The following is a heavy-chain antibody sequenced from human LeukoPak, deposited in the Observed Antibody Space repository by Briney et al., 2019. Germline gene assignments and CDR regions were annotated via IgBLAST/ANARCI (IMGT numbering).Heavy chain of an antibody. CDR2: IKTDGSNT. Sequence: GGSLRLSCAASGFTFSSYWMHWVRQVPGKGLVWVSRIKTDGSNTVYADNVKGRFTISRDNAKNTLYLQMNSLRVEDTAVYYCTRTYYYDSRDYFDYWGQGALVPVSS. CDR3: TRTYYYDSRDYFDY. D-gene: IGHD3-22*01. V-gene: IGHV3-74*01. J-gene: IGHJ4*02. CDR1: GFTFSSYW.